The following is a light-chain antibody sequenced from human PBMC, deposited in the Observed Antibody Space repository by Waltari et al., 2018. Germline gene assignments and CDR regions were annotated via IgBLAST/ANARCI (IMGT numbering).Light chain of an antibody. Sequence: QLVLTQSPSASASLGASVKLTCTLSSGHSSNIVAWLQQQPEKGPRFLMKVNSDGSHSKGDEIPDRFSGPSSGAERYLTISSVQSEDEADYYCQTGGHGTWVFGGGTKLTVL. CDR1: SGHSSNI. V-gene: IGLV4-69*01. CDR2: VNSDGSH. CDR3: QTGGHGTWV. J-gene: IGLJ3*02.